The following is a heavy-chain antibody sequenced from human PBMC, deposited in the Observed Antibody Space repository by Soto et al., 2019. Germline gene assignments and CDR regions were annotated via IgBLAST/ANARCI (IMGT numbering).Heavy chain of an antibody. Sequence: QVQLVQSGAEVKKPGSSVKVSCKASGGTFSSYTISWVRQAPGQGLEWMGRIIPILGIANYAQKFQGRVTITADKSTSTAYKELSSLRAEDTAVYYCARDRRGGSGSYSEWFDPWGQGTLVTVSS. CDR1: GGTFSSYT. CDR3: ARDRRGGSGSYSEWFDP. J-gene: IGHJ5*02. CDR2: IIPILGIA. V-gene: IGHV1-69*08. D-gene: IGHD3-10*01.